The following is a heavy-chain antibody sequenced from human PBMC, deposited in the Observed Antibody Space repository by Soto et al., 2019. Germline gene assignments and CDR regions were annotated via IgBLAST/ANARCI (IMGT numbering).Heavy chain of an antibody. D-gene: IGHD3-3*01. CDR1: GGSISSRSDY. J-gene: IGHJ5*02. CDR3: ARHPRGVDCWSGYIFWWFDT. V-gene: IGHV4-39*01. Sequence: SDTLSLTCKVCGGSISSRSDYGGLMSHRPGKWLEWIGSIYYSGSTYYNPSLKSRVTISVDTSKNQFSLKLSSVTAADTAVYYCARHPRGVDCWSGYIFWWFDTWGQGTLGTVSS. CDR2: IYYSGST.